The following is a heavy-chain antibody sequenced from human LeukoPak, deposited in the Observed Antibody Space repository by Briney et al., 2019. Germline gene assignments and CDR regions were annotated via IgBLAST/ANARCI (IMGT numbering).Heavy chain of an antibody. CDR1: RYTFTDYY. J-gene: IGHJ4*02. Sequence: ASVKVSCKASRYTFTDYYMHWVRQAPGQGLEWMGWINPNSGGTNYAQKFQGSVTMTSDTSISTAFMELSRLRSDDTAVYYCAREWGNGGTTMAQGYWGQGTLVTVSS. V-gene: IGHV1-2*02. CDR2: INPNSGGT. D-gene: IGHD3-10*01. CDR3: AREWGNGGTTMAQGY.